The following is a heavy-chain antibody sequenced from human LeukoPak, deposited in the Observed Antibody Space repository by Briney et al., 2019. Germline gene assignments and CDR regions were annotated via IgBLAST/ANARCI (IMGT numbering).Heavy chain of an antibody. CDR1: GGSFSGYY. V-gene: IGHV4-34*01. CDR3: VRAEVGATRSPFAY. CDR2: INHSGST. J-gene: IGHJ4*02. Sequence: SETLSLTCAVYGGSFSGYYWSWIRQPPGKGLEWIGEINHSGSTNYNPSLKSRVTISVDTSKNQFSLKLSSVTLEDTAVYYCVRAEVGATRSPFAYWGQGTLVTVSS. D-gene: IGHD1-26*01.